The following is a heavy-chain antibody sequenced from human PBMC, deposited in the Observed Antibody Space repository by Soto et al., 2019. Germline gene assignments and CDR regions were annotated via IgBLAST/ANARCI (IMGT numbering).Heavy chain of an antibody. CDR3: ASSEVPGWGNWFDP. CDR1: GGSISSHY. V-gene: IGHV4-59*11. J-gene: IGHJ5*02. Sequence: PSETLSLTCTVSGGSISSHYWSWIRQPPGKGLEWIGYIYYSGSTNYNPSLKSRVTISVDTSKNQFSLKLSSVTAADTAVYYCASSEVPGWGNWFDPWGQGTLVTVSS. CDR2: IYYSGST. D-gene: IGHD2-2*01.